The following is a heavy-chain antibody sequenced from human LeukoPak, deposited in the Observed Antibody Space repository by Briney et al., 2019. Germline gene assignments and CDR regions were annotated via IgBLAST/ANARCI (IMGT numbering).Heavy chain of an antibody. D-gene: IGHD2-2*01. CDR1: GYTFTDYY. Sequence: ASVKISCKVSGYTFTDYYMHWVQQAPGKGLEWMGLVDPEDGETIYAEKFQGRVTITADTSTDTAYMELSSLRSEDTAVYYCVRECSSTNCPFDYWGQGTLVTVSS. CDR2: VDPEDGET. V-gene: IGHV1-69-2*01. J-gene: IGHJ4*02. CDR3: VRECSSTNCPFDY.